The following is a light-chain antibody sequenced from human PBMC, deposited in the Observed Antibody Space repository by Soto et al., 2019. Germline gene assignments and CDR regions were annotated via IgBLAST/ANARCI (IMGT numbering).Light chain of an antibody. Sequence: QTVLTQPTSASLTPGQRPTISCSGSNSNIGSDIVNCYQLLPGAAPEVLINTTNQRPSGVPERFSGSKSGTSASLAISGLQSEDEANSSCATWDGGLSGPFVFGTGTKVTVL. CDR1: NSNIGSDI. CDR2: TTN. J-gene: IGLJ1*01. V-gene: IGLV1-44*01. CDR3: ATWDGGLSGPFV.